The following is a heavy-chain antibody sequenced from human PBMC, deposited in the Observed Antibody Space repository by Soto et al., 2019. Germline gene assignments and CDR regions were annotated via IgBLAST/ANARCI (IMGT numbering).Heavy chain of an antibody. D-gene: IGHD3-22*01. J-gene: IGHJ6*02. CDR2: IYYSGST. CDR3: AKRTMIVVAPSKENGMDV. Sequence: PSETLSLTCTVSGGSISSGGYYWSWIRQHPGKGLEWIGYIYYSGSTYYNPSLKSRVTISVDTSKNQFSLKLSSVTAADTAVYYCAKRTMIVVAPSKENGMDVWGQGTTVTVSS. CDR1: GGSISSGGYY. V-gene: IGHV4-31*03.